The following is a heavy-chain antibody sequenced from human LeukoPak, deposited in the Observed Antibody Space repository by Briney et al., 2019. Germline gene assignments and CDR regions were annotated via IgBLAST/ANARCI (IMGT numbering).Heavy chain of an antibody. Sequence: ASVKVSCKASGYTFTSYDINWVRQATGQGLEWMGWMNPNSGNTGYAQKFQGRVTITRNTSISTAYMELSSLRSEDTAVYYCARYYDFWSGEYYYMDVWGKGTTVTVSS. J-gene: IGHJ6*03. CDR3: ARYYDFWSGEYYYMDV. CDR1: GYTFTSYD. V-gene: IGHV1-8*03. D-gene: IGHD3-3*01. CDR2: MNPNSGNT.